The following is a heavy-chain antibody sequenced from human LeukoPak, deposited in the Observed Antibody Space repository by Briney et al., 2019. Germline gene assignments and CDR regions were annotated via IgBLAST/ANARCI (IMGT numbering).Heavy chain of an antibody. CDR2: IKINTGSRTI. CDR3: TTPNAGYFETA. D-gene: IGHD3-22*01. CDR1: GFSFSTAW. V-gene: IGHV3-15*01. J-gene: IGHJ5*02. Sequence: GGSLRLSCAASGFSFSTAWMSWVRQAPGKGLEWVGRIKINTGSRTIEYAEPVKGRFIISRYDSTRTLYLQMTSLKPEHTAVYYCTTPNAGYFETAWGQGTLVTVSS.